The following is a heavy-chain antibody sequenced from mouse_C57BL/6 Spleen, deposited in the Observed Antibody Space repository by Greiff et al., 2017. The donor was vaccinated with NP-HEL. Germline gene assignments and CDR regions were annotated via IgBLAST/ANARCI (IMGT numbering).Heavy chain of an antibody. CDR1: GISITTGNYR. Sequence: DVQLQESGPGLVKPSPTVFLPCTVTGISITTGNYRWSWIRQFPGNKLEWIGYIYYSGTINYNPSLTSRTTITRDTPKNQFFLESNSLTAEDTATCYCARGLDFDYWGQGTTLTVSS. J-gene: IGHJ2*01. CDR2: IYYSGTI. V-gene: IGHV3-5*01. D-gene: IGHD3-3*01. CDR3: ARGLDFDY.